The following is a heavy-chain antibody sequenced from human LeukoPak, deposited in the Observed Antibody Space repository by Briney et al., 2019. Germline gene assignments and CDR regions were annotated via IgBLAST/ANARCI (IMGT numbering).Heavy chain of an antibody. CDR1: GASVSSGAYY. V-gene: IGHV4-31*03. J-gene: IGHJ4*02. CDR2: IYDSGTT. CDR3: ARDRTGYFFDD. Sequence: SETLSLTCTVSGASVSSGAYYWSWIRHHPAKGLELIGYIYDSGTTYYNPSLKSRVTISLHTSKSQFSLKLSSVTAADTAVYFCARDRTGYFFDDWGQGTLVTVSS.